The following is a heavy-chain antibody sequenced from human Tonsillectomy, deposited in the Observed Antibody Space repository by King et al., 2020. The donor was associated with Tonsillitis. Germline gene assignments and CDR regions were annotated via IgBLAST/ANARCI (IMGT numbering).Heavy chain of an antibody. D-gene: IGHD3-10*01. CDR1: GFTFSSYW. CDR2: IEQDGSGK. J-gene: IGHJ3*02. V-gene: IGHV3-7*01. Sequence: VQLVESGGGLVQPGGSLRLSCAASGFTFSSYWMTWVRQAPGMWLEGVANIEQDGSGKYYVDSVKGRFTISRDNAKNSLYLQMNSLRAEDTAVYYCARVWGGAFDIWGQGTMVTVSS. CDR3: ARVWGGAFDI.